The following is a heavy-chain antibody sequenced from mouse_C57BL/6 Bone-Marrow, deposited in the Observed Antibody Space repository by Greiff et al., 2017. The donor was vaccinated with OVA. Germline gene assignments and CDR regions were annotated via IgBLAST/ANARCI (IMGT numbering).Heavy chain of an antibody. CDR3: ARLSMDY. V-gene: IGHV1-50*01. J-gene: IGHJ4*01. CDR1: GYTFTSYW. Sequence: QVQLQQPGAELVKPGASVKLSCKASGYTFTSYWMQWVKQRPGQGLEWIGEIDPSDSYTNYNQKFKVKATLTVDTSSSTAYMQLSSLTSEDSAVYYCARLSMDYWGQGTSVTVSS. CDR2: IDPSDSYT.